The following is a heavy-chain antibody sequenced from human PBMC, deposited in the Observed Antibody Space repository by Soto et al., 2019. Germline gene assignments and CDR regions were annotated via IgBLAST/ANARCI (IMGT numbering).Heavy chain of an antibody. CDR1: GYSFTSYG. CDR2: ISPYNGRT. J-gene: IGHJ6*02. D-gene: IGHD5-18*01. V-gene: IGHV1-18*01. CDR3: GRCRTDSYAMDV. Sequence: SVKASCKASGYSFTSYGIGWGRQVPGQGPEWMGWISPYNGRTNYAQSVKGRVVMTTDISTNTVYLELRSLRSDDSAIYYCGRCRTDSYAMDVWGQGTTVTVSS.